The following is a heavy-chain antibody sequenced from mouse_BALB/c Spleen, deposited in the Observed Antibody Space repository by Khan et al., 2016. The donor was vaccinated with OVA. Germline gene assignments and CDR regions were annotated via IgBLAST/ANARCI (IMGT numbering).Heavy chain of an antibody. CDR1: GYTFTTYW. CDR3: TRDRLDY. CDR2: INPTSGYT. Sequence: VQLQQSGAELAKPGASVKMSCKASGYTFTTYWMHWVKQRPGQGLEWIGYINPTSGYTDYNEKFKDRATLSADKSSSTAYMQLSSLTSEDSAVXYCTRDRLDYWGQGTTLTVSS. J-gene: IGHJ2*01. V-gene: IGHV1-7*01.